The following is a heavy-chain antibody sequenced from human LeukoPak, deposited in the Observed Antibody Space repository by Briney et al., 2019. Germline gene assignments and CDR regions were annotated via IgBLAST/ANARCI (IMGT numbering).Heavy chain of an antibody. J-gene: IGHJ4*02. CDR2: ISGSSTYI. Sequence: GGCLRLSCAACGFTFRTYSMNGVRQAPGKGREGVSAISGSSTYIFYADSVKGRFTNSIDTAENSLYLQMNSRRAEETALYYGARVGAASESSGKGQLPAHFDYWGQGTLVTVSS. CDR3: ARVGAASESSGKGQLPAHFDY. V-gene: IGHV3-21*01. D-gene: IGHD3-22*01. CDR1: GFTFRTYS.